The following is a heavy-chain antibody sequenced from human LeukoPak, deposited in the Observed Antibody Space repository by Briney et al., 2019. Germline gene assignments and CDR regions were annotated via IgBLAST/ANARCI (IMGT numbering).Heavy chain of an antibody. CDR3: ARAVTKWAGYFDY. D-gene: IGHD2-21*02. J-gene: IGHJ4*02. V-gene: IGHV4-34*01. Sequence: SETLSLTCAVYGGSFSGYYWSWIRQPPGKGLEWIGEINHSGSTNYNPSLKSRVTISVDTSKNQFSLKLSSVTAADTAVYYCARAVTKWAGYFDYWGQGTLVTVSS. CDR1: GGSFSGYY. CDR2: INHSGST.